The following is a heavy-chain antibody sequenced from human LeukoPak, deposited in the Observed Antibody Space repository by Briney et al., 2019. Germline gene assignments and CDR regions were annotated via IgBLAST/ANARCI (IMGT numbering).Heavy chain of an antibody. CDR2: IKQDGSEK. J-gene: IGHJ4*02. V-gene: IGHV3-7*01. CDR1: GFTFSSYW. Sequence: GGSLRLSCAASGFTFSSYWMSWVRQAPGKGLEWVANIKQDGSEKYYVDSMKGRFTISRDNSKNTLYLQMNSLRAEDTAVYYCTKDARGPGDGVINYWGQGTLVTVSS. CDR3: TKDARGPGDGVINY. D-gene: IGHD2-21*01.